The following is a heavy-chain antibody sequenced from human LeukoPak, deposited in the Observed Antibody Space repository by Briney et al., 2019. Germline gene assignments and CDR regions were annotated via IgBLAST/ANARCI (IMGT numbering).Heavy chain of an antibody. CDR2: ISAYNGNT. V-gene: IGHV1-18*01. CDR1: GYTFTSYG. CDR3: ARNTYYYDSSGYYEYFQH. Sequence: EASVKVSCKASGYTFTSYGISWVRQAPGQGLEWMGWISAYNGNTNYAQKLQGRVTMTTDTSASTAYMELRSLRSDDTAVYYCARNTYYYDSSGYYEYFQHWGQGTLVTVS. J-gene: IGHJ1*01. D-gene: IGHD3-22*01.